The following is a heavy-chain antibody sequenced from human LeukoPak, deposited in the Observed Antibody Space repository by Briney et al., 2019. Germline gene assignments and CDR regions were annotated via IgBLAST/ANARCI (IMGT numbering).Heavy chain of an antibody. J-gene: IGHJ3*02. Sequence: SETLSLTCAVYGGSFSGYYWGWVRQPPGKALEWIGNIFYSGSTYYSPSLKSRVTISLDTSRIQFSLKLNSVTAADTAVYYCAKSNGYGLIDIWGQGTMVTVSS. D-gene: IGHD3-22*01. CDR2: IFYSGST. V-gene: IGHV4-34*12. CDR3: AKSNGYGLIDI. CDR1: GGSFSGYY.